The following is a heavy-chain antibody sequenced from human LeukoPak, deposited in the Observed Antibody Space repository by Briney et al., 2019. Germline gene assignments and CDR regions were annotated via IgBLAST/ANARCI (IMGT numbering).Heavy chain of an antibody. CDR3: ARDDYREYNWFDP. CDR2: ISSSSSYI. CDR1: GFTFGSYS. V-gene: IGHV3-21*01. D-gene: IGHD4-11*01. Sequence: PGGSLRLSCAASGFTFGSYSMNWVRQAPGKGLEWVSSISSSSSYIYYADSVKGRFTISRDNAKNSLYLQMNSLRAEDTAAYYCARDDYREYNWFDPWGQGTLVTVSS. J-gene: IGHJ5*02.